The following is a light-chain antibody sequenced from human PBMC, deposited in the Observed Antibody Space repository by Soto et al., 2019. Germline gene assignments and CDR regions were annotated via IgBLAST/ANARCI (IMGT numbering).Light chain of an antibody. V-gene: IGLV1-44*01. J-gene: IGLJ2*01. CDR2: SNN. CDR3: AAWDDSLNGVV. CDR1: SSNIGSKT. Sequence: QSVLTQPPSASGTPGQRVTISCSGSSSNIGSKTVNWYQQLPGTAPKLLIYSNNQRPSGVPDRFSGSKSGTSASLAISGLQSEDEADYSCAAWDDSLNGVVFGGGTKLT.